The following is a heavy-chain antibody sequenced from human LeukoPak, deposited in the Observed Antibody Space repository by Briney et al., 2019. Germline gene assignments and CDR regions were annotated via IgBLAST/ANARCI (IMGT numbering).Heavy chain of an antibody. CDR3: ATDGPDYYGSGSYYNYYYYYGMDV. D-gene: IGHD3-10*01. J-gene: IGHJ6*04. CDR2: ISSSSSYI. CDR1: GFTFSSYS. V-gene: IGHV3-21*01. Sequence: GGSLRLSCAASGFTFSSYSMNLVRQAPGKGLEWVSSISSSSSYIYYADSVKGRFTISRDNAKNSLYLQMNSLRAEDTAVYYCATDGPDYYGSGSYYNYYYYYGMDVWGKGTTVTVSS.